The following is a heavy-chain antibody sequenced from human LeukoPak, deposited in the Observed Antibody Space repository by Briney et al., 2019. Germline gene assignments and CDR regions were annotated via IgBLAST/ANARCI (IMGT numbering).Heavy chain of an antibody. Sequence: SETLSLTCTASGGSFSDYYWSFIRQPPGKGLKWIGYIYHNGNSDFNPSLKSRVTISVDTSKNQFSLRMSSVTAADTAVYFCAGQAYSSGWLDNWGPGTLVTVSS. CDR1: GGSFSDYY. V-gene: IGHV4-59*01. CDR3: AGQAYSSGWLDN. J-gene: IGHJ4*02. CDR2: IYHNGNS. D-gene: IGHD6-19*01.